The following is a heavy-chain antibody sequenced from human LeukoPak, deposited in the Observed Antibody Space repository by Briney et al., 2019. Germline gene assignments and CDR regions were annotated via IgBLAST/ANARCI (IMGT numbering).Heavy chain of an antibody. CDR2: ISASGGST. Sequence: SGGSLRLSCAASGFTFSSYAMSWVRQAPGKGLEWVSVISASGGSTYYADSVKGRFTISRDNAKNSLYLQMNSLRVEDTAVYFCARARIAAPLLDYWGQGSLVTVSS. J-gene: IGHJ4*02. CDR3: ARARIAAPLLDY. D-gene: IGHD6-13*01. V-gene: IGHV3-23*01. CDR1: GFTFSSYA.